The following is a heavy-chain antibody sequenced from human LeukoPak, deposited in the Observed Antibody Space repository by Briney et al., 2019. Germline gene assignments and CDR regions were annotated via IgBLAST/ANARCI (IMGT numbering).Heavy chain of an antibody. CDR1: GFTFASYA. Sequence: PGGSLRLSCTASGFTFASYAMSWVRQAPGKGLEWVSAISGSGGSTYYADSVKGRFTISRDNSKNTLYLQMNSLRAEDTAVYYCAKSDTIFGVASYYFDYWGQGTLVTVSS. J-gene: IGHJ4*02. CDR3: AKSDTIFGVASYYFDY. D-gene: IGHD3-3*01. V-gene: IGHV3-23*01. CDR2: ISGSGGST.